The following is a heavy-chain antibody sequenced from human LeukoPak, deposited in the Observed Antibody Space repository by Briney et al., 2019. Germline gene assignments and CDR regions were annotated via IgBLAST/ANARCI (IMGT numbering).Heavy chain of an antibody. Sequence: GGSLRLSCAASGFTVSGNYMSWVRQAPGKRLEWVSLIYGGGTTCYADSVKGRFTISRDNSKNTLYLQMNSLRAEDAAIYYCATIGDRRTGELYRIDYWGQGTLVTVSS. CDR1: GFTVSGNY. D-gene: IGHD7-27*01. J-gene: IGHJ4*02. CDR3: ATIGDRRTGELYRIDY. CDR2: IYGGGTT. V-gene: IGHV3-66*02.